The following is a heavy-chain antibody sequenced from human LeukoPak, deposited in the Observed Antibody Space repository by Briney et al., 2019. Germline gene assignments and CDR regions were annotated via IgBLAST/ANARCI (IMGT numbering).Heavy chain of an antibody. CDR2: IIPIFGTA. V-gene: IGHV1-69*05. CDR3: ARDLAYCGGDCYWYYFDY. D-gene: IGHD2-21*02. Sequence: SVKVSCKASGGTFSSYAISWVRQAPGQGLEWMGRIIPIFGTANYAQKFQGRVTITTDESASTAYMELSSLRSEDTAVYYCARDLAYCGGDCYWYYFDYWGQGTLVTVSS. J-gene: IGHJ4*02. CDR1: GGTFSSYA.